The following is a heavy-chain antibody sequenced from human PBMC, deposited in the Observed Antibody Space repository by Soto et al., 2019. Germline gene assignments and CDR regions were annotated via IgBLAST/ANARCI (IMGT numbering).Heavy chain of an antibody. CDR3: AKTYCSSTSCHPLYYYYYMDV. J-gene: IGHJ6*03. V-gene: IGHV1-8*01. CDR1: GYTFTSYD. CDR2: MNPNSGNT. Sequence: ASVKVSCKASGYTFTSYDINWVRQATGQGLEWMGWMNPNSGNTGYAQKFQGRVTMTRNTSISTAYMELSSLRSEDTAVYYCAKTYCSSTSCHPLYYYYYMDVWGKGTTVTVSS. D-gene: IGHD2-2*01.